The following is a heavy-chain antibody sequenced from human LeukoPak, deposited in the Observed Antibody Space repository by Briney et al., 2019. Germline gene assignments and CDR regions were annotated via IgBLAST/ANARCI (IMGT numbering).Heavy chain of an antibody. Sequence: SETLSLTCTVSGGSISSYYWSWIRQPPGKGLEWIGYIYYSGSTNYNPSLKSRVTISVDTSKNQFSLKLSSVTAADTAVYYCARGPDIVVVVAELDPWGQGTLVTVSS. D-gene: IGHD2-15*01. CDR2: IYYSGST. CDR1: GGSISSYY. J-gene: IGHJ5*02. CDR3: ARGPDIVVVVAELDP. V-gene: IGHV4-59*08.